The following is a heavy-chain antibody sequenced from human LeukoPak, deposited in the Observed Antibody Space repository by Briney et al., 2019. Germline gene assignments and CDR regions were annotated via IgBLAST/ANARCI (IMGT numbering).Heavy chain of an antibody. CDR2: INPNSGGT. D-gene: IGHD2-8*01. J-gene: IGHJ4*02. CDR1: GYTFTGYY. Sequence: EASVKVSCKASGYTFTGYYMHWVRQAPGQGLEWMGWINPNSGGTNYAQKFQGRVTMTRDTSISTAYMELSRLRSDDTAVYYCARVKGSNVLLFDYWGQGTLVTVSS. CDR3: ARVKGSNVLLFDY. V-gene: IGHV1-2*02.